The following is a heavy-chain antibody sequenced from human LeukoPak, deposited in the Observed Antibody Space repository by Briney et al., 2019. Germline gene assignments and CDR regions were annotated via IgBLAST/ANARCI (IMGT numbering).Heavy chain of an antibody. D-gene: IGHD5-18*01. CDR2: MNPNSGNT. CDR3: ARGPSDTAIADY. J-gene: IGHJ4*02. Sequence: ASVKVSCKASGYTFTSYDIHWVRQATGQGLKWMGWMNPNSGNTGYAQKFQGRVTITKDTSISTAYMELSSLRSEDTAVYYCARGPSDTAIADYWGQGTLVTVSS. V-gene: IGHV1-8*03. CDR1: GYTFTSYD.